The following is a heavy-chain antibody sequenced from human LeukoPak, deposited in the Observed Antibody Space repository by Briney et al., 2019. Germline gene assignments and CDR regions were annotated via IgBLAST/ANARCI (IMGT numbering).Heavy chain of an antibody. V-gene: IGHV3-74*01. CDR3: ARGGDSHGFDI. J-gene: IGHJ3*02. CDR2: IDNDGSDT. Sequence: PGGSLRLSCAASEFTFRNYWMHWVRQAPGKGLVWVSRIDNDGSDTIYADSVKGRFTISRDNAKNTVYLQMNSLRAEDTAIYYCARGGDSHGFDIWGQGAMVTVSS. CDR1: EFTFRNYW. D-gene: IGHD3-10*01.